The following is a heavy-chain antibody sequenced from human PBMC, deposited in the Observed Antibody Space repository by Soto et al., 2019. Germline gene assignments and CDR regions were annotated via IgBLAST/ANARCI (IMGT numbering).Heavy chain of an antibody. Sequence: GGSLRLSCAASGFTFSSYAMSWVRQAPGKGLEWVSAISGSGGSTYYADSVKGRFTISRDNSKNTLYLQMNSLRAEDTAVYYCAKVRSNDYVGATLDYWGQGTLVTVSS. J-gene: IGHJ4*02. CDR2: ISGSGGST. D-gene: IGHD1-26*01. CDR3: AKVRSNDYVGATLDY. CDR1: GFTFSSYA. V-gene: IGHV3-23*01.